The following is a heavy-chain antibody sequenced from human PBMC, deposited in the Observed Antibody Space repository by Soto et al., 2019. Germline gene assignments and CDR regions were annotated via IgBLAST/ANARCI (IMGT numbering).Heavy chain of an antibody. D-gene: IGHD2-21*02. CDR2: ISGSGGST. CDR1: GFTFSSYA. Sequence: EVQLLESGGGLVQPGGSLRLSCAASGFTFSSYAMSWVRQAPGKGLEWVSAISGSGGSTYYADSVKGRFTISRDNSKNTLYLQMNSLRAEDTAVYYCAKDPVFYGGGDCNDESYGMDVWGQGTTVTVSS. J-gene: IGHJ6*02. CDR3: AKDPVFYGGGDCNDESYGMDV. V-gene: IGHV3-23*01.